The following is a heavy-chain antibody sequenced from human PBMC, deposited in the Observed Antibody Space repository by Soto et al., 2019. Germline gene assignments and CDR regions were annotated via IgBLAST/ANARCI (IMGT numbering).Heavy chain of an antibody. CDR1: GGSVSSGSYY. CDR3: ARAYSRILYFSPPSDYFDY. CDR2: IYYSGST. Sequence: SETLSLTCTVSGGSVSSGSYYWSWIRQPPGKGLEWIGYIYYSGSTNYNPSLKSRVTISVDTSKNQFSLKLSSVTAADTAVYYCARAYSRILYFSPPSDYFDYWGQGTLVTVSS. J-gene: IGHJ4*02. V-gene: IGHV4-61*01. D-gene: IGHD2-8*01.